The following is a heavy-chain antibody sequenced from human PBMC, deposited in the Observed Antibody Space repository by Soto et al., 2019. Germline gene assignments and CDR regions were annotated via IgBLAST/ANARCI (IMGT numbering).Heavy chain of an antibody. CDR2: INHSGST. V-gene: IGHV4-34*01. J-gene: IGHJ5*02. D-gene: IGHD2-21*02. Sequence: PSETLSLTCGIYGGSFSGDYWSWIRQSPGKGLEWIGEINHSGSTNYNPSLKSRVTISVDTSKNQFSLKLSSVTAADTAVYYCARVKRTAIGPWGQGTLVTVSS. CDR3: ARVKRTAIGP. CDR1: GGSFSGDY.